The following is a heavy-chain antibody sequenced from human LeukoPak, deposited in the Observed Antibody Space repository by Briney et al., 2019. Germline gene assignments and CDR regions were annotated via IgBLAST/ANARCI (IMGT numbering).Heavy chain of an antibody. V-gene: IGHV4-59*01. CDR2: ISYSGST. D-gene: IGHD6-19*01. CDR1: GDSISSYY. CDR3: ARWSLHSSGWYFDY. Sequence: SETLSLTRIVSGDSISSYYWSWIRQPPGKGLEWIGYISYSGSTNYNPSLKSRVTISVDTSKNQFSLNLTSVTAADTAMYYCARWSLHSSGWYFDYWGQGTLVTVSS. J-gene: IGHJ4*02.